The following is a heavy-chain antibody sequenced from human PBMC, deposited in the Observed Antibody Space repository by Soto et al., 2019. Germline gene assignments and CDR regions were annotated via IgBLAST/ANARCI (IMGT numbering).Heavy chain of an antibody. J-gene: IGHJ4*02. CDR1: GGTFSSYA. V-gene: IGHV1-69*10. CDR3: ARDNERRGMVRGVSITPLDY. Sequence: ASVKVSCKASGGTFSSYAISWVRQAPGQGLEWMGGIIPILGIATYAQKFQGRVTITADKSTSTAYMELSSLRSEDTAVYYCARDNERRGMVRGVSITPLDYWGQGTLVTVSS. CDR2: IIPILGIA. D-gene: IGHD3-10*01.